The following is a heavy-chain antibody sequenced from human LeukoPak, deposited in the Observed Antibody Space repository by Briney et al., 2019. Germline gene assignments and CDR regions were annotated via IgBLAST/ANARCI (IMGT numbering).Heavy chain of an antibody. V-gene: IGHV4-59*01. CDR3: ARGGDRVLGIFGVSAGWFDP. CDR2: IYYSGST. J-gene: IGHJ5*02. Sequence: PSETLSLTCIVSGGSISSYYWSWIRQPPGKGLEWIGYIYYSGSTNYNPSLKSRVTISVDTSKNQFSLKLSSVTAADTAVYYCARGGDRVLGIFGVSAGWFDPWGQGTLVTVSS. CDR1: GGSISSYY. D-gene: IGHD3-3*01.